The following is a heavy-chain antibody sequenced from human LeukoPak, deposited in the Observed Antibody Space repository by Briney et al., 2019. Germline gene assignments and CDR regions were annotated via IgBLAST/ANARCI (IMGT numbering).Heavy chain of an antibody. CDR1: GYTFDTYG. V-gene: IGHV1-18*01. J-gene: IGHJ4*02. CDR2: ISANTGKT. Sequence: VASVRVSCKASGYTFDTYGFCWVRQAPGHGLEWMGWISANTGKTDYAQKFQGRVTMTTDTSTSTAYMELRPLRPDDTAVYYCAKVAGDRMDYWGQGTLLTVSS. CDR3: AKVAGDRMDY. D-gene: IGHD6-13*01.